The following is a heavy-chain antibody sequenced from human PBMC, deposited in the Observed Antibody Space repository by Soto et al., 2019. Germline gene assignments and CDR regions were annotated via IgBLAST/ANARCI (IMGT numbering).Heavy chain of an antibody. CDR1: GGSFSRYY. CDR3: ARQDFWGGYFDY. Sequence: QVQLQESGPGLVKPSETLSLTCTVSGGSFSRYYWSWIRQPPGQGLEWLGYIYYSGSTNYSPSLKSRVTLSVETSKNQFSLKLSSVTAADTAVYYCARQDFWGGYFDYWGQGTLVSVSS. V-gene: IGHV4-59*08. CDR2: IYYSGST. D-gene: IGHD3-3*01. J-gene: IGHJ4*02.